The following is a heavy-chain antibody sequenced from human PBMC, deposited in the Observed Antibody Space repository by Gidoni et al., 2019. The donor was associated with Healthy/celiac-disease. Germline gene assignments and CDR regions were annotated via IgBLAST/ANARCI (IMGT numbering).Heavy chain of an antibody. Sequence: EVQLVESGGCLVKPGGSLRLYCAASGFTFTIAGMRWVRQAPGKGLEWVGRIKSKTDGGTTDYAAPVKGRFTISRDDSKNTLYLQMNSLKTEDTAVYYCTTELRFLEWSTYYYYYMDVWGKGTTVTVSS. V-gene: IGHV3-15*01. CDR3: TTELRFLEWSTYYYYYMDV. J-gene: IGHJ6*03. CDR1: GFTFTIAG. CDR2: IKSKTDGGTT. D-gene: IGHD3-3*01.